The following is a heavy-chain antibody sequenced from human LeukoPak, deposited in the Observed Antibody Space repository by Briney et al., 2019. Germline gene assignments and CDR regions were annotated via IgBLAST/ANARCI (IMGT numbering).Heavy chain of an antibody. CDR3: AKCSSIAARPAYFDY. V-gene: IGHV3-23*01. CDR2: ISGSGGST. D-gene: IGHD6-6*01. J-gene: IGHJ4*02. CDR1: GFAFNNYA. Sequence: GGSLRLSCAASGFAFNNYAMTWVRQAPGKGLEWVSAISGSGGSTYYADSVRGRFTISRDNSKNTLYLQMNSLRAEDTAVYYCAKCSSIAARPAYFDYWGQGTLVTVSS.